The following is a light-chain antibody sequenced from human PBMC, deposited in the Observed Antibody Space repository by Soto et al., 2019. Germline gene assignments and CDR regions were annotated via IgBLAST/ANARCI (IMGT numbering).Light chain of an antibody. Sequence: DLQMTQSPSSLSASVGDRVTLTCRASQGISNDLGWYQQKPGRAPKRLIYAGSRLQSGVPSRFSGSGSGTEFTLTISSLQPEDFATYYCLQHNSYPRTFGQGTKVEIK. CDR2: AGS. CDR3: LQHNSYPRT. J-gene: IGKJ1*01. V-gene: IGKV1-17*01. CDR1: QGISND.